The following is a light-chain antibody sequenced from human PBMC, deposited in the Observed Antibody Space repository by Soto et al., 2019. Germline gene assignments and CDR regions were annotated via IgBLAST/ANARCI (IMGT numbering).Light chain of an antibody. V-gene: IGLV2-14*01. CDR1: SSDVGGYSY. J-gene: IGLJ3*02. Sequence: QSALTQPASVSGSPGQSITISCTGSSSDVGGYSYVSWYQQYPGKAPKLMIYEVINRPSGVSNRFSGSKSGNTASLTISGLQADDEAYYYCSSYTNSDTWVFGGGTKVTVL. CDR3: SSYTNSDTWV. CDR2: EVI.